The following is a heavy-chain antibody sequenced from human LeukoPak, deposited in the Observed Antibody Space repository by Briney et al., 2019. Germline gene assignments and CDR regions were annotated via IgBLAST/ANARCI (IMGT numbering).Heavy chain of an antibody. J-gene: IGHJ4*02. CDR2: ISTYNSNT. CDR3: VRDYWGPDF. CDR1: GYSFTTYG. V-gene: IGHV1-18*01. D-gene: IGHD3-16*01. Sequence: GASVKVSCKASGYSFTTYGISWVRQAPGQGFEWMGWISTYNSNTNYAQKFQGRVTMTTDTSTSTVYMDLRSLRSDDTAVYYCVRDYWGPDFWGPGTQVTVSS.